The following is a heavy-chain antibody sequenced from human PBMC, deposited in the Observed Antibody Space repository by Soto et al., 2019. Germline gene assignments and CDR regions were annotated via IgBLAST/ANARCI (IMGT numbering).Heavy chain of an antibody. J-gene: IGHJ4*02. D-gene: IGHD2-21*01. CDR2: VNPDGTIT. CDR3: SYYPVGDKDV. CDR1: GYTSSHYW. Sequence: PGGSLRLSCAASGYTSSHYWMHWVRQAPGKGLVWVSRVNPDGTITTYADSVKGRFTISRDNAKNKLYFQMNSLGVDDMALYYSSYYPVGDKDVWGQGTPVTVSS. V-gene: IGHV3-74*01.